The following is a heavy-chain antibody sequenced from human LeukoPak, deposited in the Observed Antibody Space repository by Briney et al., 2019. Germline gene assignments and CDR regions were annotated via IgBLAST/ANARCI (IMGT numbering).Heavy chain of an antibody. CDR2: IKQDGSEK. J-gene: IGHJ6*02. Sequence: RGSLRLSCAASGFTFSSYWMSWVRQAPGKGLEWVANIKQDGSEKYYVDSVKGRFTISRDNAKNSLYLQMNSPRAEDTAVYYCARDDIIAVAGTIRSSFERLYYYYGMDVWGQGTTVTVSS. CDR3: ARDDIIAVAGTIRSSFERLYYYYGMDV. V-gene: IGHV3-7*01. CDR1: GFTFSSYW. D-gene: IGHD6-19*01.